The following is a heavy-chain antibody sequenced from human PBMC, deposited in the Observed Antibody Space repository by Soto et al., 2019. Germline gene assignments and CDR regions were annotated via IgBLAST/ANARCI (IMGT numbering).Heavy chain of an antibody. Sequence: QVQLVQSGAEVKKPGSSVKVSCKASGGTFSSYAISWVRQAPGQGLEWMGGIIPLFGTANYAQKFQGRVRITADESTSTAYMELSSLRSEDTAVYYCATHFWRGQSRAYYYGMDGWGQGTTVTVSS. CDR3: ATHFWRGQSRAYYYGMDG. D-gene: IGHD3-3*02. CDR2: IIPLFGTA. V-gene: IGHV1-69*12. J-gene: IGHJ6*02. CDR1: GGTFSSYA.